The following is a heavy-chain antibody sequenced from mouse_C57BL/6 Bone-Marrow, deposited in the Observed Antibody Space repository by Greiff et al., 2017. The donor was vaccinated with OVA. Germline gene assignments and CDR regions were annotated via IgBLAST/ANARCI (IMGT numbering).Heavy chain of an antibody. CDR3: ARKWYYGSSYVGWFAY. Sequence: QVQLQQPGTELVKPGASVKLSCKASGYTFTSYWMHWVKQRPGQGLEWIGNINPSNGGTNYNEKFKSKATLTVDKSSSTAYMQLSSLTSEDSAVYYCARKWYYGSSYVGWFAYWGQGTLVTVSA. V-gene: IGHV1-53*01. CDR1: GYTFTSYW. D-gene: IGHD1-1*01. CDR2: INPSNGGT. J-gene: IGHJ3*01.